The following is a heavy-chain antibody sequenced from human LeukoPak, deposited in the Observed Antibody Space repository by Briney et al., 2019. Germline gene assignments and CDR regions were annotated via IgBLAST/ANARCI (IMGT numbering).Heavy chain of an antibody. D-gene: IGHD3-3*01. CDR3: AKVGLRSIFGVVIPAYYSDY. CDR1: GLTFSSYA. J-gene: IGHJ4*02. Sequence: GGSLRLSCAASGLTFSSYAMSWVRQAPGEGLEWVSAISGSGGSTYYADSVKGRFTISRDNSKNTLYLQMNSLRAEDTAVYYCAKVGLRSIFGVVIPAYYSDYWGQGTLVTVSS. CDR2: ISGSGGST. V-gene: IGHV3-23*01.